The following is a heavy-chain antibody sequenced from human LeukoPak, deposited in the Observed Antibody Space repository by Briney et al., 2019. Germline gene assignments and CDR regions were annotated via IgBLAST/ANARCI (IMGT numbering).Heavy chain of an antibody. CDR2: IYYSGST. J-gene: IGHJ4*02. V-gene: IGHV4-59*01. CDR1: GGSISSYY. CDR3: AREARYYYDSSGYYPYFDY. Sequence: SETLSLTCTVSGGSISSYYWSWIRQPPGKGLEWIGYIYYSGSTNYNPSLKSRVTISVDTSKNQFSLKLSSVTAADTAVYYCAREARYYYDSSGYYPYFDYWGQGTLVTVST. D-gene: IGHD3-22*01.